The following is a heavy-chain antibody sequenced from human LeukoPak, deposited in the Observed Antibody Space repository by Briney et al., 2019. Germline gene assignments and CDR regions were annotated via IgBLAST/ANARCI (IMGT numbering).Heavy chain of an antibody. D-gene: IGHD3-10*01. J-gene: IGHJ4*02. CDR3: AKDYYGDYYGSGSYYLGYFDY. V-gene: IGHV3-48*03. Sequence: PGGSLRLSCAASGFTISNYEMNWVRQAPGKGLEWVSYITGSVSIIYSADSVKGRFTISRDNSKNTLYLQMNSLRAEDTAVYYCAKDYYGDYYGSGSYYLGYFDYWGQGTLVTVSS. CDR2: ITGSVSII. CDR1: GFTISNYE.